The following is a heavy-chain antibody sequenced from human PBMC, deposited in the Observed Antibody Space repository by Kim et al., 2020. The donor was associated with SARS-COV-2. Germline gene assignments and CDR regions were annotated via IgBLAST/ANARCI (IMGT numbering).Heavy chain of an antibody. V-gene: IGHV3-7*03. J-gene: IGHJ4*02. CDR2: IKQDGSEK. CDR1: GFTFSSYW. CDR3: ARAPYDILTGYQDYYFDY. Sequence: GGSLRLSCAASGFTFSSYWMSWVRQAPGKGLEWVANIKQDGSEKYYVDSVKGRFTISRDNAKNSLYLQMNSLRAEDTAVYYCARAPYDILTGYQDYYFDYWGQGTLVTVSS. D-gene: IGHD3-9*01.